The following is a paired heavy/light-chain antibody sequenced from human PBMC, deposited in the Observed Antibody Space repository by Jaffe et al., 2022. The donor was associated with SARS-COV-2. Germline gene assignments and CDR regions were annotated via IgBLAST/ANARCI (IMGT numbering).Heavy chain of an antibody. V-gene: IGHV3-11*01. CDR3: ARGYYDSSGYYYVYFQH. CDR2: ISSSGSTI. Sequence: QVQLVESGGGLVKPGGSLRLSCAASGFTFSDYYMSWIRQAPGKGLDWVSYISSSGSTIYYADSVKGRFTISRDNAKNSLYLQMNSLRAEDTAVYYCARGYYDSSGYYYVYFQHWGQGTLVTVSS. CDR1: GFTFSDYY. J-gene: IGHJ1*01. D-gene: IGHD3-22*01.
Light chain of an antibody. CDR1: QSVSTY. CDR2: DAS. Sequence: EIVLTQSPATLSLSPGERATLSCRASQSVSTYLAWYQQKPGQAPRLLIYDASMRATGIPARFSGSGSGTDFTLTISSLEPEDFAVYYCQQRSNWPLTFGGGTKVEIK. V-gene: IGKV3-11*01. J-gene: IGKJ4*01. CDR3: QQRSNWPLT.